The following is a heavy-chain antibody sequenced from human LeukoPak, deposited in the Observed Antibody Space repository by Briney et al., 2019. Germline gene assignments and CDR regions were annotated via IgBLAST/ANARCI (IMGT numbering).Heavy chain of an antibody. CDR2: VIGSSGAT. J-gene: IGHJ4*02. D-gene: IGHD3-3*01. CDR1: GFTVSSNY. CDR3: AKGAYDFLEIAYFDY. V-gene: IGHV3-23*01. Sequence: GGSLRLSCAASGFTVSSNYMSWVRQAPGKGLEWVAVVIGSSGATDYADSVKGRFTISRDNSKNTLFLQMNSLRAEDTAIYYCAKGAYDFLEIAYFDYWGQGALVTVPS.